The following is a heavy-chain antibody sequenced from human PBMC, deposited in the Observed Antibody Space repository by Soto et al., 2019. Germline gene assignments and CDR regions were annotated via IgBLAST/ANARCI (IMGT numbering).Heavy chain of an antibody. Sequence: VQLVESGGGVVQPGRSLRLYCAASGFTFSDYAMHWVRQAPGKGLEWVAVVSHDGRNTHYAESVKGRFTISRDSSKNTVSLEMTSLRAEDTAVYYCAKGGRQWLVTSDFNYWGQGALVTVSS. V-gene: IGHV3-30*18. D-gene: IGHD6-19*01. CDR2: VSHDGRNT. CDR3: AKGGRQWLVTSDFNY. CDR1: GFTFSDYA. J-gene: IGHJ4*02.